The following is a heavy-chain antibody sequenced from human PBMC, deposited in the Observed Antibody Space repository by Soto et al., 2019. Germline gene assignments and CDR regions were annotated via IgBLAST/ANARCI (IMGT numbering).Heavy chain of an antibody. CDR3: ARTMTTVTTFLHYYYYYGIDV. CDR1: GGTFSSYA. V-gene: IGHV1-69*12. CDR2: IIPIFGTA. J-gene: IGHJ6*02. D-gene: IGHD4-4*01. Sequence: QVQLVQSGAEVKKPGSSVKVSCKASGGTFSSYAISWVRQAPGQGLEWMGGIIPIFGTANYAQKFQGRVTITADESTSTAYMELSSLRSEDTAVYYCARTMTTVTTFLHYYYYYGIDVWGQGTTVTVSS.